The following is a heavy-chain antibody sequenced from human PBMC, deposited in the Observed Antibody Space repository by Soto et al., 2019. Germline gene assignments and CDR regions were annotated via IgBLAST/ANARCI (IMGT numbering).Heavy chain of an antibody. CDR1: GGTFSGYA. D-gene: IGHD2-2*01. J-gene: IGHJ6*02. Sequence: QVQLVQSGAEVKKPGSSVKVSCKASGGTFSGYAISWVRQAPGQGLEWMGGIIPIFGTANYAQKFQGRVTITADESTSTAYMELSSLRSEDTAVYYCARDELHIVVVPAAIKDYYYGMDVWGQGTTVTVSS. CDR2: IIPIFGTA. CDR3: ARDELHIVVVPAAIKDYYYGMDV. V-gene: IGHV1-69*01.